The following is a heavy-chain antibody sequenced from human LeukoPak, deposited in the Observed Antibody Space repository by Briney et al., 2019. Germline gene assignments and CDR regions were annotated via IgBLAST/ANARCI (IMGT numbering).Heavy chain of an antibody. V-gene: IGHV1-69*04. CDR2: IIPILGIA. CDR3: ARGVHTYYYDSSGYYPAEYFKH. Sequence: ASVKVSCKASGGTFSSYAISWVRQAPGQGLEWMGRIIPILGIANYAQKFQGRVTITADKSTSTAYMELSSLRSEDTAVYYCARGVHTYYYDSSGYYPAEYFKHWGQGTLVTVSS. CDR1: GGTFSSYA. D-gene: IGHD3-22*01. J-gene: IGHJ1*01.